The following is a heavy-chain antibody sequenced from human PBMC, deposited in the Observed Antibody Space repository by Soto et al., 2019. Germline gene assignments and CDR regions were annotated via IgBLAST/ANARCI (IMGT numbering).Heavy chain of an antibody. Sequence: GSSVKVSCKGSGYTFTGYYMHWVRQAPGQGLEWMGWINPNSGGTNYAQKFQGWVTMTRDTSISTAYMELSRLRSDDTAVYYCARAPRKYSSSSVVRRSSYYYGMDVWGQGTTVTVSS. CDR2: INPNSGGT. CDR1: GYTFTGYY. J-gene: IGHJ6*02. V-gene: IGHV1-2*04. CDR3: ARAPRKYSSSSVVRRSSYYYGMDV. D-gene: IGHD6-6*01.